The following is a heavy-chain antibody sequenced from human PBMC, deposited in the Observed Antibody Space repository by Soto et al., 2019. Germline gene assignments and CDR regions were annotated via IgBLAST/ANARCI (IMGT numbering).Heavy chain of an antibody. CDR3: AKDPGGYSGYDDNWFDP. CDR1: GFTFSSYG. D-gene: IGHD5-12*01. V-gene: IGHV3-30*18. Sequence: QVQLVESGGGVVQPGRSLRLSCAASGFTFSSYGMHWVRQAPGKGLEWVAVISYDGSNKYYADSVKGRFTISRDNSKNTLYLLMNSLRAEDTAVYYCAKDPGGYSGYDDNWFDPWGQGTLVTVSS. J-gene: IGHJ5*02. CDR2: ISYDGSNK.